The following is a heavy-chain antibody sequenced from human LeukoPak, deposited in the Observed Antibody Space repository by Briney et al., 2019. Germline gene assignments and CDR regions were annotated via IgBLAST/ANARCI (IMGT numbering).Heavy chain of an antibody. CDR2: IYTSGST. J-gene: IGHJ3*02. D-gene: IGHD3-22*01. CDR3: ARFTEGGYHYDSSGYLDAFDI. CDR1: GGSIGSSSYY. V-gene: IGHV4-61*02. Sequence: PSETLSLTCSVSGGSIGSSSYYWSWIRQPAGKGLEWIGRIYTSGSTNYNPSLKSRVTISVDTSKNQFSLKLSSVTAADTAVYYCARFTEGGYHYDSSGYLDAFDIWGQGTMVTVSS.